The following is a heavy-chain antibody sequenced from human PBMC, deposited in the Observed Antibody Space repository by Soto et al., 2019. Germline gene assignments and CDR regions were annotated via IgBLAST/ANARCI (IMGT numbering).Heavy chain of an antibody. CDR3: ARRARPDFYYMDV. J-gene: IGHJ6*03. CDR1: GFTLRGYS. CDR2: ISSNGVGT. D-gene: IGHD6-6*01. Sequence: VGSLILSCAASGFTLRGYSMDWVRQAPGKGLEYVSGISSNGVGTYYANSVQGRFTISRDNSKNTVYLQMGSLRPEDMAVYYCARRARPDFYYMDVWGKGTTVTVSS. V-gene: IGHV3-64*01.